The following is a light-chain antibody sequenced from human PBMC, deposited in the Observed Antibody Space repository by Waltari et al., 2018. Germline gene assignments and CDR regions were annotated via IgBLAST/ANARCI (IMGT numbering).Light chain of an antibody. CDR3: CSFTSRSTWV. CDR2: DVS. CDR1: SSDVGCYNY. V-gene: IGLV2-14*01. J-gene: IGLJ3*02. Sequence: QSALTQPASVSGSPGQSITISCTGTSSDVGCYNYVSWYQQHPVKVPKLLIFDVSNRPSGVSNRFSGSKSGNTASLTISGLQAEDESDYYCCSFTSRSTWVFGGGTKLTVL.